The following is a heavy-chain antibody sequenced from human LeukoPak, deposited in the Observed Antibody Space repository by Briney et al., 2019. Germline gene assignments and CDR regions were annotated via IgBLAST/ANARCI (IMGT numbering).Heavy chain of an antibody. D-gene: IGHD6-13*01. CDR2: IIPIFGTA. Sequence: ASVKVSCKASGGTFSSYAISWVRQAPGQGLEWMGEIIPIFGTANYAQKFQGRVTITADESTSTAYMELSSLRSEDTAVYYCARGLAAAGTAVYYYYGMDVWGKGTTVTVSS. CDR3: ARGLAAAGTAVYYYYGMDV. CDR1: GGTFSSYA. J-gene: IGHJ6*04. V-gene: IGHV1-69*13.